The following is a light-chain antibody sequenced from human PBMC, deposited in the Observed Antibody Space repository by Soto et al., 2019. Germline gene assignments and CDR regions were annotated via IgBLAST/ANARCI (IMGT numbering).Light chain of an antibody. J-gene: IGKJ1*01. V-gene: IGKV4-1*01. CDR1: QSVLYSSNHKNY. Sequence: DIVMTQSPDSLAVSLGERATINCKSSQSVLYSSNHKNYLAWYQQKPGQPPKLLIYWASTRESGVPDRFSGRGSGTDFTLTISSLQAEDVAVYYCQKYYSTPWTFGQGTKVEIK. CDR2: WAS. CDR3: QKYYSTPWT.